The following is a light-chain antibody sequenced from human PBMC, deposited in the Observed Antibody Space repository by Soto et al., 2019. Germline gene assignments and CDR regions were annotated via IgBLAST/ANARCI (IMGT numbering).Light chain of an antibody. J-gene: IGKJ2*01. V-gene: IGKV3D-20*01. CDR2: DAS. CDR1: QSVSSSY. Sequence: EIVLTQSPATLSLYPGERATLSCGASQSVSSSYLAWYQQNPGLAPRLLIYDASSRATGIPDRFSGSGSGTDFTLTISRLEPEDFGVYYCQQYGSSPPYTFGQGTKLEIK. CDR3: QQYGSSPPYT.